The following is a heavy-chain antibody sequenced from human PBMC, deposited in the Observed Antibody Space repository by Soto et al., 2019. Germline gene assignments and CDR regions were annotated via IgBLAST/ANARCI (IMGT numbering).Heavy chain of an antibody. D-gene: IGHD6-19*01. CDR2: IYWNDDK. V-gene: IGHV2-5*01. CDR1: GVSLSTSGLG. Sequence: QITLKESGPTLVRPTQTLTLTCTFSGVSLSTSGLGVGWIRQPPGKALEWLALIYWNDDKRYSPSLNARLNITKDTSKNQVVLTMTNMDPVDTTTYYCADRPSGWYLFDYWGQGTLVTVSS. J-gene: IGHJ4*02. CDR3: ADRPSGWYLFDY.